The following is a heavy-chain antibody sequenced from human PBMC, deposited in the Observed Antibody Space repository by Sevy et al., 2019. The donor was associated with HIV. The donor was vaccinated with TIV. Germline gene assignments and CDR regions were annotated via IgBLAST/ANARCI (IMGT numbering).Heavy chain of an antibody. V-gene: IGHV1-8*01. Sequence: ASVKVSCKASGYTFTSYDINWVRQATGQGLEWMGWMNPKSGNTGYAQKFQGRVTMTRNTTISTAYMELSSLRSEDTAVYYWAGCEYAVYRVGGLYYCGMDVWGQGTTVTVSS. CDR2: MNPKSGNT. D-gene: IGHD1-26*01. CDR3: AGCEYAVYRVGGLYYCGMDV. CDR1: GYTFTSYD. J-gene: IGHJ6*02.